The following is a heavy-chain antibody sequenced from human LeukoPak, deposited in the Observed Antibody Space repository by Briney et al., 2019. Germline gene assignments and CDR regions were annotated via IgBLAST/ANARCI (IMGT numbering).Heavy chain of an antibody. J-gene: IGHJ4*02. CDR2: IHRSGST. Sequence: PSETLSLTCAVSGGSISSSAWWCWVRQPPGKGLEWIGEIHRSGSTYYNPSLESRLTMSLDKSKNQFSLNLYSVTAADTAVYYCARLLGTVTTRGTGKYYFDYWGQGTLVTVSS. V-gene: IGHV4-4*02. D-gene: IGHD4-17*01. CDR1: GGSISSSAW. CDR3: ARLLGTVTTRGTGKYYFDY.